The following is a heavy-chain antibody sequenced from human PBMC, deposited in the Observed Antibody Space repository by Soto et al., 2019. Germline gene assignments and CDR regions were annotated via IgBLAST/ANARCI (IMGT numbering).Heavy chain of an antibody. CDR1: RIPFCSST. Sequence: DVTLRCPWAPARIPFCSSTMSQDRQAPGKALEWVSATSSCGGSTNYADSGKGRFSIATDNTKNTLYPQMNSLRAEDTAVYYCGKETTTIGQYFQHWHQDSRVTVAS. J-gene: IGHJ1*01. D-gene: IGHD4-4*01. V-gene: IGHV3-23*01. CDR3: GKETTTIGQYFQH. CDR2: TSSCGGST.